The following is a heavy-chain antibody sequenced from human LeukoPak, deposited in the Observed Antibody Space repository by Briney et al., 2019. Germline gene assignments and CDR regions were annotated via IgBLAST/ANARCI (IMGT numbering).Heavy chain of an antibody. CDR2: IYTSGST. J-gene: IGHJ5*02. V-gene: IGHV4-4*07. CDR3: ARDSQGPYYDILTGYCCWFDP. Sequence: SETLSLTCTVSGYSISSGHYWGWIRQPAGKGLEWIGRIYTSGSTNYNPSLKSRVTMSVDTSKNQFSLKLSSVTAADTAVYYCARDSQGPYYDILTGYCCWFDPWGQGTLVTVSS. CDR1: GYSISSGHY. D-gene: IGHD3-9*01.